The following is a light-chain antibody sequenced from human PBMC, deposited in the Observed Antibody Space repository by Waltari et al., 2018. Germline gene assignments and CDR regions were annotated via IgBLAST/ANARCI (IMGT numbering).Light chain of an antibody. CDR1: HSVSRT. J-gene: IGKJ1*01. Sequence: EIVLTHSQGTLSLFPGERATLCCRASHSVSRTLAWYQQKPGQAPRLLIYDASSRATGIPDRFSGSGSGTDFSLTISRLGPEDFAVYYCQKYGTLPATFGQGTKVEIK. CDR2: DAS. CDR3: QKYGTLPAT. V-gene: IGKV3-20*01.